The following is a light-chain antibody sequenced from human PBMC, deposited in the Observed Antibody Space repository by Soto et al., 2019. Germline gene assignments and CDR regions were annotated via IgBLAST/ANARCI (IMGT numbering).Light chain of an antibody. CDR1: QILLHRNGYTY. V-gene: IGKV2-28*01. CDR3: MQALQTPPWT. J-gene: IGKJ1*01. CDR2: LGS. Sequence: DIAMTQSPPSRSVTPVDPASLSFRSSQILLHRNGYTYLDWYIQKPGQPPQLLIYLGSNRASGVPDRFSGSGSGTDFTLKISRVEAEDVGVYYCMQALQTPPWTFGQGTKVDIK.